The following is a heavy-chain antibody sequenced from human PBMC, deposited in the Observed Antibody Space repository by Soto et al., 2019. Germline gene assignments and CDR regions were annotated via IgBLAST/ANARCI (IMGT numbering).Heavy chain of an antibody. CDR2: ISYDGSNK. J-gene: IGHJ3*02. D-gene: IGHD6-6*01. CDR3: AGAPLEYDAFDT. V-gene: IGHV3-30-3*01. Sequence: QVQLVESGGGVVQPGRSLRLSCAASGFTFSSYAMHWVRQAPGKGLEWVAVISYDGSNKYYADSVKDRFTISRDNSNNPLYLQMNSLRAEDTAVYYCAGAPLEYDAFDTCGKVTMVIVSS. CDR1: GFTFSSYA.